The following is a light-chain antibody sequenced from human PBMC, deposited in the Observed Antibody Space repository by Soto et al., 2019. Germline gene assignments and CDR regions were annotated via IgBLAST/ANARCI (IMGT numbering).Light chain of an antibody. CDR1: QSVSSSY. J-gene: IGKJ4*01. CDR2: GAS. Sequence: EIVLTQSPGTLSLSPGERATLSCRASQSVSSSYLAWYQQKPGQAPRLLIYGASSRATGIPDRFSGSGPGTDFTLTISRLEPEDFEVYYCQQYGSSPLTFGAGTKVDIX. CDR3: QQYGSSPLT. V-gene: IGKV3-20*01.